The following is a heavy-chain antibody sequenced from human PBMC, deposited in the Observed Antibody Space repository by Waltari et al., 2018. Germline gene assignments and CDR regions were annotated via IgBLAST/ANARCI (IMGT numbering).Heavy chain of an antibody. J-gene: IGHJ6*02. CDR2: ISVGGHT. D-gene: IGHD4-4*01. CDR1: GFTVSSNY. V-gene: IGHV3-53*01. Sequence: EVQLVESGGGLIQPGGSLRLSCAASGFTVSSNYMTWVRQAPGKGLEGVSVISVGGHTDYADSVKGRFTISRDNSKNTLYLQMNSLRAEDTAVYYCASRSNSGYYYGMDVWGQGTTVTVSS. CDR3: ASRSNSGYYYGMDV.